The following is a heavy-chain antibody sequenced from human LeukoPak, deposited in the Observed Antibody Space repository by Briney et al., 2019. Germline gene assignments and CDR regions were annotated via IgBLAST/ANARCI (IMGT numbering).Heavy chain of an antibody. J-gene: IGHJ4*02. Sequence: ASETLSLTCAVSGASMYNSVYYWAWIRQSPGKGLEWIGSVFYSGTAYYNPSLKSRVTISVDTSKNQFSLKLSSVTAADTAVYYCARDKWFGELFTFDYWGQGTLVTVSS. CDR1: GASMYNSVYY. D-gene: IGHD3-10*01. CDR3: ARDKWFGELFTFDY. CDR2: VFYSGTA. V-gene: IGHV4-39*07.